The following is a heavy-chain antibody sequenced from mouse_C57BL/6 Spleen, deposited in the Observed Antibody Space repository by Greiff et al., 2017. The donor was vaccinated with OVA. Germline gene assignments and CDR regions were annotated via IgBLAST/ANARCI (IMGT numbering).Heavy chain of an antibody. J-gene: IGHJ1*03. V-gene: IGHV14-4*01. CDR1: GFNIKDDY. CDR3: TSITTVVAYWYFDV. CDR2: IDPENGDT. Sequence: EVKLEESGAELVRPGASVKLSCTASGFNIKDDYMHWVKQRPEQGLEWIGWIDPENGDTEYASKFQGKATITADTSSNTAYLQLSSLTSEDTAVYYCTSITTVVAYWYFDVWGTGTTVTVSS. D-gene: IGHD1-1*01.